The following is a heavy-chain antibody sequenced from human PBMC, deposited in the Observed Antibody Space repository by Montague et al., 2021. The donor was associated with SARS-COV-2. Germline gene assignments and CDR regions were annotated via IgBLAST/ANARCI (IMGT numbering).Heavy chain of an antibody. CDR1: GGSLNKHY. V-gene: IGHV4-59*11. CDR2: IFYKGNT. CDR3: ARSISSSGAGDN. D-gene: IGHD3-22*01. Sequence: SETLSLTCTVSGGSLNKHYWSWIRKAPGKELEWLGNIFYKGNTNYNPSLRSRVSMSLDTPQNQFSLRLTSLTAADTAVYYCARSISSSGAGDNWGQGTLVTVSS. J-gene: IGHJ4*02.